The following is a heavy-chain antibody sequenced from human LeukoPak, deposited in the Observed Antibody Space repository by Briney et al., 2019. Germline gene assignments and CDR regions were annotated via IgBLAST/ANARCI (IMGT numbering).Heavy chain of an antibody. J-gene: IGHJ4*02. Sequence: PGGSLRLACEASGFTFSNYRMSWVRQAPGKGLEWVSSISSSSYIYYADSVKGRFTISRDNSKNSLYLQMNSLRADDTAVYYCARGVYIVVVTAAEEGYFDYWGQGTLVTVSS. CDR2: ISSSSYI. D-gene: IGHD2-21*02. CDR1: GFTFSNYR. CDR3: ARGVYIVVVTAAEEGYFDY. V-gene: IGHV3-21*01.